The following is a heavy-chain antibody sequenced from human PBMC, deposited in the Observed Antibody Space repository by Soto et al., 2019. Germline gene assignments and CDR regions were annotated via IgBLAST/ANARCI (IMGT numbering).Heavy chain of an antibody. CDR3: ARGVQRRGAGY. Sequence: SETLSLTCAVYGGSFSGYYWSWIRQPPGKGLEWIGEINHSGSTNYNPSLKSRLTISVDTSKNQFSLKLSPVTAADTAVYYCARGVQRRGAGYWGQGTLVTVSS. CDR2: INHSGST. D-gene: IGHD1-1*01. J-gene: IGHJ4*02. V-gene: IGHV4-34*01. CDR1: GGSFSGYY.